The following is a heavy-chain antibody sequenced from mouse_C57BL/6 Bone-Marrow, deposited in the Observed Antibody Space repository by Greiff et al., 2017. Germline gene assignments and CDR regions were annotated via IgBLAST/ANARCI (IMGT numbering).Heavy chain of an antibody. CDR3: ARYGPILLDY. D-gene: IGHD1-1*02. V-gene: IGHV1-50*01. J-gene: IGHJ2*01. CDR1: GYTFTSYW. Sequence: QVQLQQPGAELVKPGASVKLSCKASGYTFTSYWMQWVKQRPGQGLEWIGEIDPSDSYTNYNQKFKGKATLTVDTSSSTAYMQLSSLTSEDSAVYYCARYGPILLDYWGRGTTLTVSS. CDR2: IDPSDSYT.